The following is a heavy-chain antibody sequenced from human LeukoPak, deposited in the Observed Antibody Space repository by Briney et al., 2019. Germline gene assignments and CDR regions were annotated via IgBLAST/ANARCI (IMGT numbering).Heavy chain of an antibody. D-gene: IGHD5-12*01. CDR3: AKGRSGYHY. V-gene: IGHV3-23*01. CDR1: GFTFSSYA. Sequence: PGGSLRLSCAASGFTFSSYAMSWVRQAPGKGLEWVSTINDYDGSIHYADSVKGRFSVSRDSSKSTMYLQMSSLRAEDTAVYYCAKGRSGYHYWGQGTLVTVSS. J-gene: IGHJ4*02. CDR2: INDYDGSI.